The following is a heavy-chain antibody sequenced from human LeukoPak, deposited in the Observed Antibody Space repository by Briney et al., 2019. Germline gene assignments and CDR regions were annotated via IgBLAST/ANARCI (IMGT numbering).Heavy chain of an antibody. CDR1: GGSISSYY. D-gene: IGHD1-14*01. V-gene: IGHV4-59*12. J-gene: IGHJ4*02. CDR3: ARRIETEFDY. CDR2: IYYSGST. Sequence: SETLSLTCTVSGGSISSYYWSWIRPPPGKGLEWIGYIYYSGSTNYNPSLKSRVTISVDTSKNQFSLKLSSVTAADTAVYYCARRIETEFDYWGQGTLVTVSS.